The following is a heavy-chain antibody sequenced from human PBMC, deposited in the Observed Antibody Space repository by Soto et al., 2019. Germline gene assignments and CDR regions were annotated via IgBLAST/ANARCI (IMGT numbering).Heavy chain of an antibody. V-gene: IGHV3-48*01. CDR3: ARERGGEAALVATIGYYMDV. D-gene: IGHD5-12*01. J-gene: IGHJ6*03. CDR2: ISSSSSTI. Sequence: GGSLRLSCAASGFTFSSYSMNWVRQAPGKGLEWVSYISSSSSTIYYADSVKGRFTISRDNAKNSLYLQMNSLRAEDTAVYYCARERGGEAALVATIGYYMDVWGKGTTVTVSS. CDR1: GFTFSSYS.